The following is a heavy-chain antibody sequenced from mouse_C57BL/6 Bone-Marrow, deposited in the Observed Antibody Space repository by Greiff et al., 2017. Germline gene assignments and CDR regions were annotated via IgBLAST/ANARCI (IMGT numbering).Heavy chain of an antibody. CDR3: ARYRATWFAY. J-gene: IGHJ3*01. V-gene: IGHV1-81*01. Sequence: QVQLQQSGAELARPGASVKLSCKASGYTFTSYGISWVKQRTGQGLEWIGEIYPRSGNTYYNEKFKGKATLTADKSSSTAYMELRSLTSEDSAVYFCARYRATWFAYWGQGTLGTVSA. D-gene: IGHD3-1*01. CDR1: GYTFTSYG. CDR2: IYPRSGNT.